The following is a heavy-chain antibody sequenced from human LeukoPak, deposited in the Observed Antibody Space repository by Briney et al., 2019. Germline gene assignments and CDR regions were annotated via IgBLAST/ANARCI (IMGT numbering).Heavy chain of an antibody. Sequence: SQTLSLTCTVSGGAISSGGYYWNWIRQPPAKGLEWIGYIYHTGSTYYNPSLKSRVTVSVDRSKNQFSLKLSSVTAADTAVYYCARGVGTARSHFDYWGQGTLVTVSS. CDR2: IYHTGST. CDR1: GGAISSGGYY. V-gene: IGHV4-30-2*01. D-gene: IGHD6-6*01. J-gene: IGHJ4*02. CDR3: ARGVGTARSHFDY.